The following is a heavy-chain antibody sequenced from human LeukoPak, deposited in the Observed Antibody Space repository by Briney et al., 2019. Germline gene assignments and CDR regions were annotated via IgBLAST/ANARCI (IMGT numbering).Heavy chain of an antibody. CDR3: AKGLSNTMIVVAYDY. CDR2: ISYDGSNK. V-gene: IGHV3-30-3*01. J-gene: IGHJ4*02. D-gene: IGHD3-22*01. CDR1: GFTFSSYA. Sequence: PGGSLRLSCAASGFTFSSYAMHWVRQAPGKGLEWVAVISYDGSNKYYADSVKGRFTISRDNSKNALYLQMNSLRAEDTAVYYCAKGLSNTMIVVAYDYWGQGTLVTVSS.